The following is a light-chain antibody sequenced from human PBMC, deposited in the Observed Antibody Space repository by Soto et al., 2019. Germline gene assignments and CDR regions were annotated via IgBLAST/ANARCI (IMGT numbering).Light chain of an antibody. CDR1: QSVSSSY. J-gene: IGKJ1*01. CDR3: QQRSNWPTT. CDR2: GAS. V-gene: IGKV3D-20*02. Sequence: EILLTQSPGTLSLSPGERATLSCRASQSVSSSYLGWYQQKPGPAPRLLIYGASSRATGIPDRFSGSGSGTDFTLTISRLEPEDVAVYYCQQRSNWPTTFGEGTKVDIK.